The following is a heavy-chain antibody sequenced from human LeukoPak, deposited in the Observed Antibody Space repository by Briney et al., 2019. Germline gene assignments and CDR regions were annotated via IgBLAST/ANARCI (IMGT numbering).Heavy chain of an antibody. CDR3: ASGGASYGSGSSQYYGMDV. J-gene: IGHJ6*02. V-gene: IGHV1-18*01. Sequence: GASVKVSCKASGYTFTSYGISWVRQAPGQGLEWMGWISAYNGNTNYAQKLQGRVTMTRSTSINTAYMELSSLRSDDTAVYYCASGGASYGSGSSQYYGMDVWGQGTTVTVSS. D-gene: IGHD3-10*01. CDR2: ISAYNGNT. CDR1: GYTFTSYG.